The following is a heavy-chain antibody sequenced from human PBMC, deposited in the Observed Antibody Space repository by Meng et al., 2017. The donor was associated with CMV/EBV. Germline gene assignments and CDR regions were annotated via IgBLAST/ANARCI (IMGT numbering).Heavy chain of an antibody. Sequence: ASVNVSCKASGYTFTGYYMHWVRQAPGQGLEWMGWINPNSGGTNYAQKFQGRVTMTRDTSISTAYMELSRLRSDDTAVYYCARDRGSCSSTSKPGRSLGYFDYWGQGTLVTVSS. CDR3: ARDRGSCSSTSKPGRSLGYFDY. CDR2: INPNSGGT. CDR1: GYTFTGYY. V-gene: IGHV1-2*02. D-gene: IGHD2-2*01. J-gene: IGHJ4*02.